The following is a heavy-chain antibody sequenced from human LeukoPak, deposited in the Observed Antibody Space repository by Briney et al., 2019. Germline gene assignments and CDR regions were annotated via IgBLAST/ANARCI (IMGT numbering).Heavy chain of an antibody. J-gene: IGHJ4*02. Sequence: SETLSLTCAVYGGSFSGYYWSWIRQPPGKGLEWIGEINHSGSTNYNPSLTSRVTISVDTSKNQFSLKLSSVTAADTGVYYCARRARRRIVATIGDYVDYQDIFDYWGQGTLVTVS. CDR1: GGSFSGYY. D-gene: IGHD5-12*01. CDR2: INHSGST. CDR3: ARRARRRIVATIGDYVDYQDIFDY. V-gene: IGHV4-34*01.